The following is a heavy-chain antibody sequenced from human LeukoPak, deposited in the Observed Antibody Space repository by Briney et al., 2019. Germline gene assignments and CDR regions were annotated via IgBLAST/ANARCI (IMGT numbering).Heavy chain of an antibody. CDR2: ISAYNGNT. J-gene: IGHJ1*01. D-gene: IGHD1-26*01. V-gene: IGHV1-18*01. Sequence: ASVKVSCKASGYTFTSYGISWVRQAPGQGLEWMGWISAYNGNTNYAQKLQGRVTMTTDTSTSTAYMELSSLRSEDTAVYYCASDSRRFGIVGAQEGFQHWGQGTLVTVSS. CDR1: GYTFTSYG. CDR3: ASDSRRFGIVGAQEGFQH.